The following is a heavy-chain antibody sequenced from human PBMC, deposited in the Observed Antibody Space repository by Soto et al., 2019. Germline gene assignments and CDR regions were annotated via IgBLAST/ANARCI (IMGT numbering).Heavy chain of an antibody. CDR2: MNPNSGNT. J-gene: IGHJ6*03. Sequence: ASVKVSCKASGYTFTSYDINWVLQATGQGLEWMGWMNPNSGNTGYAQKFQGRVTMTRNTSISTAYMELSSLRSEDTAVYYCARGGVLRLLEWFKGVYYYYMDVWGKGTTVTVSS. V-gene: IGHV1-8*01. CDR1: GYTFTSYD. D-gene: IGHD3-3*01. CDR3: ARGGVLRLLEWFKGVYYYYMDV.